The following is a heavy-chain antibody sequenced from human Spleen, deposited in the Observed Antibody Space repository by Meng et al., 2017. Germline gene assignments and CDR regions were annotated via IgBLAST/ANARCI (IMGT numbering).Heavy chain of an antibody. V-gene: IGHV3-23*01. Sequence: GESLKISCEVSGGTFRNFWMTWVRQAPGKGLEWVSTISGRGAGTYYADSVKGRLTISRDNSRNTLYLQMNSLRAEDTAVYYCAEDRTQQDAFDIWGQGTMVTVSS. D-gene: IGHD6-13*01. J-gene: IGHJ3*02. CDR3: AEDRTQQDAFDI. CDR2: ISGRGAGT. CDR1: GGTFRNFW.